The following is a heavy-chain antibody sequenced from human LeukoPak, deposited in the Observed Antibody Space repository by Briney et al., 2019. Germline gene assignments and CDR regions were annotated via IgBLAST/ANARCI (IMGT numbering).Heavy chain of an antibody. CDR3: ARDSGSPQDAFDI. V-gene: IGHV3-21*01. Sequence: PGRSLRLSCAASGFTFDDYAMNWVRQAPGKGLEWVSSISSGSSFIYYADSVKGRFTISRDNAKNSLYLQMNSLRAEDTAVYYCARDSGSPQDAFDIWGQGTMVTVSS. CDR2: ISSGSSFI. D-gene: IGHD6-13*01. CDR1: GFTFDDYA. J-gene: IGHJ3*02.